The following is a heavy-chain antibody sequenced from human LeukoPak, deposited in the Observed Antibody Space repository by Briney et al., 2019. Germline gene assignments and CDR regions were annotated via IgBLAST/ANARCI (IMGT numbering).Heavy chain of an antibody. CDR3: ARVIGGAIDH. CDR1: GFTFSLYS. D-gene: IGHD1-26*01. J-gene: IGHJ4*02. Sequence: GGSLRLSCAASGFTFSLYSMTWVRQAPGKGLEWVANVAPDGSTQNYVDSLEGRFTVSRDNPKNSLYLQMHSLRAEDAAVYYCARVIGGAIDHWGQGTLVTVSS. V-gene: IGHV3-7*01. CDR2: VAPDGSTQ.